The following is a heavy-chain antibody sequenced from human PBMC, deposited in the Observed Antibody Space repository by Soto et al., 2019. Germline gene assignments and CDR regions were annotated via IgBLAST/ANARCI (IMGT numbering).Heavy chain of an antibody. CDR1: GFTFSSYA. CDR2: IYSGGST. CDR3: ARHGYNYGGGYFAY. Sequence: PVGSLRLSCAASGFTFSSYAMWCVRQAPGKGLECVSVIYSGGSTYSAASVKGRFTISRDNSKNTLYLQMTSLSAEDTAVYYCARHGYNYGGGYFAYWGQGTLVTVSS. V-gene: IGHV3-66*04. J-gene: IGHJ4*02. D-gene: IGHD5-18*01.